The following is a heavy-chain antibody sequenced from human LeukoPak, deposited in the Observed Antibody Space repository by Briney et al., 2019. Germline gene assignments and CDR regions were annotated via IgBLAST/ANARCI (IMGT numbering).Heavy chain of an antibody. D-gene: IGHD6-13*01. V-gene: IGHV3-64*01. CDR2: ISSNGDST. Sequence: PGRSLRLSCAASGFTFSSYAMHWVRQAPGKGLEYVSAISSNGDSTYYAQSVKGRFAISRDNSKNTLYLQMGSLRAEDMAVYYCARSAAATGPNWLDPWGQGTLVTVSS. CDR1: GFTFSSYA. J-gene: IGHJ5*02. CDR3: ARSAAATGPNWLDP.